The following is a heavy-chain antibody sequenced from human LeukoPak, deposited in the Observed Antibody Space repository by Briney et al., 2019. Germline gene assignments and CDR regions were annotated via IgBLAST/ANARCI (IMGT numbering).Heavy chain of an antibody. D-gene: IGHD4-23*01. CDR3: ARDAGNWSAFDS. Sequence: ASVKVSCKASGYTFSGYSMHWVRQAPGQGVEWMGRINPNSGVTYYAQKFQGRVTMTSDTSITTAYMELSSLTSDDTATYYWARDAGNWSAFDSWGQGTLVIVSS. CDR1: GYTFSGYS. J-gene: IGHJ5*01. V-gene: IGHV1-2*06. CDR2: INPNSGVT.